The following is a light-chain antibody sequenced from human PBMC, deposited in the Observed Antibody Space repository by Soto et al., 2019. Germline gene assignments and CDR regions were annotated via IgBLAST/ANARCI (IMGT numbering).Light chain of an antibody. CDR3: QKYDTSPYP. J-gene: IGKJ2*01. V-gene: IGKV3-20*01. CDR1: QTVIKNY. Sequence: ESVLTQSPGTLSLSPGERATLSCRASQTVIKNYLAWYQRKPGQAPRLLIYGASNRATGIPDRFSGDGSGTDFTPTINRLEAEDSPLYYCQKYDTSPYPFGQGTKLKI. CDR2: GAS.